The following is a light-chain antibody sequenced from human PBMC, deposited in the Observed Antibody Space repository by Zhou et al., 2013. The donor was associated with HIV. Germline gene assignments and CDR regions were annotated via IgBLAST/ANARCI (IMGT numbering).Light chain of an antibody. CDR3: QQYNNWPRT. Sequence: ETVMTQSPATLSVSPGEGATLSCRASQSVRSSLAWYQQKPGQAPRLLIYGVSTRATGIPARFSGSGSGTEFTLTISSLQSEDFAVYYCQQYNNWPRTFGQGTKVEIK. CDR1: QSVRSS. J-gene: IGKJ1*01. V-gene: IGKV3-15*01. CDR2: GVS.